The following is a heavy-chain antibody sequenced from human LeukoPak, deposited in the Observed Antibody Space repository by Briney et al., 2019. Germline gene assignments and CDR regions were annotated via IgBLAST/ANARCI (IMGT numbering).Heavy chain of an antibody. Sequence: GSLRLSCAASGFTFSSYGKHLVRQAPGKGLEWGAVISYDGSNKYYADSVKGRFTISRDNSKNTLYLQMNSLRAEDTAVDYCAKDNIAAAGGFDYWGQGTLVTVYS. D-gene: IGHD6-13*01. CDR2: ISYDGSNK. J-gene: IGHJ4*02. CDR1: GFTFSSYG. V-gene: IGHV3-30*18. CDR3: AKDNIAAAGGFDY.